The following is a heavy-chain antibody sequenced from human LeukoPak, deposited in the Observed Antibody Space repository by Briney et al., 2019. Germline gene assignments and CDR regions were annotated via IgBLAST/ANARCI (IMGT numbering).Heavy chain of an antibody. CDR1: GGTSSSYA. V-gene: IGHV1-69*04. CDR2: IIPILGIA. CDR3: ASIEPIAAAGDPFDY. J-gene: IGHJ4*02. Sequence: ASVKVSCKASGGTSSSYAISWVRQAPGQGLEWMGRIIPILGIANYAQKFQGRVTITADKSTSTAYMELSSLRSEDTAVYYCASIEPIAAAGDPFDYWGQGTLVTVSS. D-gene: IGHD6-13*01.